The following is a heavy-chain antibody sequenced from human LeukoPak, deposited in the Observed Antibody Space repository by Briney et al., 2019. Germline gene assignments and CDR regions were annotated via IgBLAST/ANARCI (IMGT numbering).Heavy chain of an antibody. CDR1: GGSISSYY. CDR2: IYYSGST. Sequence: SETLSLTCTVSGGSISSYYWSWIRQPPGKGLEWIAYIYYSGSTKYSPSLKNRITISADTSKNQLSLKLSSVTAADTAVYYCARVGLGSGSSTGNYYYMDVWGKGTTVTVSS. D-gene: IGHD3-10*01. CDR3: ARVGLGSGSSTGNYYYMDV. J-gene: IGHJ6*03. V-gene: IGHV4-59*01.